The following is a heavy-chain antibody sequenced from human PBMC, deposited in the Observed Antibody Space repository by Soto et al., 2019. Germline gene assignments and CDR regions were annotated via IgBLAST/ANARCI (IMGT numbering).Heavy chain of an antibody. J-gene: IGHJ6*02. Sequence: NPSETLSLTCTVSGGSISSGDYYWSWIRQPPGKGLEWIGYIYYSGTTYYNPSLKSRVTISVDTSKNQFSLKVSSVTAADTAVYYCARGRYCSSTSCYLHVDGMDVWGQGTTVTVSS. CDR3: ARGRYCSSTSCYLHVDGMDV. D-gene: IGHD2-2*01. CDR2: IYYSGTT. CDR1: GGSISSGDYY. V-gene: IGHV4-30-4*01.